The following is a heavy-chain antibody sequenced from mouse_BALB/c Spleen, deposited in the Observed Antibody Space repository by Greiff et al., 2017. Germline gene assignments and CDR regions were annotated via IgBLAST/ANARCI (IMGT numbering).Heavy chain of an antibody. CDR3: ARVGDGFPFYYAMDY. J-gene: IGHJ4*01. V-gene: IGHV2-6-7*01. D-gene: IGHD1-1*01. Sequence: VQLQQSGPGLVAPSQSLSITCTVSGFSLTGYGVNWVRQPPGKGLEWLGMIWGDGSTDYNSALNSRLSISKDNSKSQVFLKMNSLQTDDTARYYCARVGDGFPFYYAMDYWGQGTSVTVSS. CDR1: GFSLTGYG. CDR2: IWGDGST.